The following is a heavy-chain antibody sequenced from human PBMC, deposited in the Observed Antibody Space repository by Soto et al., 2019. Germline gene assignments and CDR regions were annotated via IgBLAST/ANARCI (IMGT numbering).Heavy chain of an antibody. J-gene: IGHJ4*02. CDR3: ARVSSRWGLVSYFDY. D-gene: IGHD6-13*01. CDR2: IYYSGST. V-gene: IGHV4-61*01. CDR1: GGSVSSGSYY. Sequence: QVQLQESGPGLVKPSETLSLTCTVSGGSVSSGSYYWSWIRQPPGKGLECIGYIYYSGSTNYNPSRRYRVTISVDTSKNQFALKLSSVTAADTAVYYCARVSSRWGLVSYFDYWGQGTLVTVSS.